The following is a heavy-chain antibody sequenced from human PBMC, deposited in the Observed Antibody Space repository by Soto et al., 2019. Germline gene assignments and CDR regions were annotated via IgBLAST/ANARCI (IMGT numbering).Heavy chain of an antibody. Sequence: QVQLQESGPGLVKPSQTLSLTCTVSGGSISNGDYYWSWIRQPPGKGLECIGYIYYNGGTYYKPSLKSRVTISVDTSKNQLSLKLSAVTAADTAVYYCARVGCSGGSCYSIGVAAPGYNWFDPWGQGTLVTVSS. J-gene: IGHJ5*02. CDR3: ARVGCSGGSCYSIGVAAPGYNWFDP. V-gene: IGHV4-30-4*01. CDR1: GGSISNGDYY. CDR2: IYYNGGT. D-gene: IGHD2-15*01.